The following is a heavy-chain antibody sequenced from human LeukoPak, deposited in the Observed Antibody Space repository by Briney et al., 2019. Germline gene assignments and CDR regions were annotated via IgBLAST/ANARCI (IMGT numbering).Heavy chain of an antibody. V-gene: IGHV4-34*01. J-gene: IGHJ5*02. Sequence: PSETLSLTCVVYGGSFSGYYWSWIRQPPGKGLEWIGEINHSGSTNYNPSLKSRVTISIDTSKNQFSLKLNSVTAADTAVYYCARHYGPWGQGTLVTVSS. CDR1: GGSFSGYY. D-gene: IGHD3-16*01. CDR3: ARHYGP. CDR2: INHSGST.